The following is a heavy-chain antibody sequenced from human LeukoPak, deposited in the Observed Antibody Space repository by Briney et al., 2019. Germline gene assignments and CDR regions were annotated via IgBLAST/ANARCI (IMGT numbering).Heavy chain of an antibody. CDR1: GYSVSNTYY. CDR2: IHHSGTT. Sequence: PSETLSLTCAVSGYSVSNTYYWGWIRQPPGEGLEWVGSIHHSGTTYYNPSLKSRVVISLDTSKNQFSLKLSSVTAADTAVYYCVSGYLDGWGTFDYWGQGILVTVSS. V-gene: IGHV4-38-2*01. CDR3: VSGYLDGWGTFDY. D-gene: IGHD3-16*01. J-gene: IGHJ4*02.